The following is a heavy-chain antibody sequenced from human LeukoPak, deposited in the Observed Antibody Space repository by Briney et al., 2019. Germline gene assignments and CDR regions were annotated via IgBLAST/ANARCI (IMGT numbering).Heavy chain of an antibody. D-gene: IGHD4-4*01. Sequence: SETLSLTCTVSGGSISSYYWSWIRQPPGKGLEWIGYIYYRGSTNYNPSLKSRVTISVDTSKNQFSLKLSSVTAADTAVYYCARQREDYSNYYFDYWGQGTLVTVSS. CDR1: GGSISSYY. V-gene: IGHV4-59*08. J-gene: IGHJ4*02. CDR3: ARQREDYSNYYFDY. CDR2: IYYRGST.